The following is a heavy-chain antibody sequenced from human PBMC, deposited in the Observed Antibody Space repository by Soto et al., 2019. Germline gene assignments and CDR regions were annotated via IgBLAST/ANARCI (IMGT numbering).Heavy chain of an antibody. CDR3: AVALYRRNVDF. V-gene: IGHV1-8*01. D-gene: IGHD5-12*01. Sequence: QVQLVQSGAEVKKPGASVKVSCKASGYTFTSYDINWVRQATGQGLAWMGCLIPHSGNTGYAQKSQGRVPITSTTCIITAYIALCSPRSVATAVYDWAVALYRRNVDFWGQGALVTVSS. CDR1: GYTFTSYD. CDR2: LIPHSGNT. J-gene: IGHJ4*02.